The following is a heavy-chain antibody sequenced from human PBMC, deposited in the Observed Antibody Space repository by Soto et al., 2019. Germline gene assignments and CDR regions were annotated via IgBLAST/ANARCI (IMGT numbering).Heavy chain of an antibody. CDR1: GFTFSSYW. Sequence: EVQLVESGGGLVQPGGSLRLSCAASGFTFSSYWMHWVRQAPGKGLVWVSRINSDGSSTSYADSVKGRFTISRDNAKNTLYLQMNSLRAEDTAVYYCARFDSSSWSSRAFDIWGQGTMVTVSS. CDR2: INSDGSST. D-gene: IGHD6-13*01. CDR3: ARFDSSSWSSRAFDI. J-gene: IGHJ3*02. V-gene: IGHV3-74*01.